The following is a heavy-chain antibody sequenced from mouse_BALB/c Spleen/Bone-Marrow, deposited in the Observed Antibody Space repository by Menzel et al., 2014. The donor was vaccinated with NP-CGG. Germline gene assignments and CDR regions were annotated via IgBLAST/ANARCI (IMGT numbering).Heavy chain of an antibody. CDR2: IDPANGNT. CDR3: TRGYGNYALYYYAMDY. J-gene: IGHJ4*01. Sequence: AHVKQSGAELVKPGASVKLSCTASGFNIKDTYMHWVKQRPEQGLEWIGRIDPANGNTKYDPKFQGKATITADTSSNTAYLQLSSLTSEDTAVYYCTRGYGNYALYYYAMDYWGQGTSVTVSS. CDR1: GFNIKDTY. D-gene: IGHD2-10*02. V-gene: IGHV14-3*02.